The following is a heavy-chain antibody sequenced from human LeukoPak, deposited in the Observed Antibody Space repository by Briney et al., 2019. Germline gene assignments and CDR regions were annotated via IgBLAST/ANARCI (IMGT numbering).Heavy chain of an antibody. J-gene: IGHJ4*02. CDR1: GGSISSYY. CDR2: IYYSGST. CDR3: AEGRVGTTDY. Sequence: PSETLSLTCTVSGGSISSYYWSWIRQPPGKGLEWIGYIYYSGSTNYNPSLKSRVTISVDTSKNQFSLKLTSVTTADTAVYYCAEGRVGTTDYWGQGTLVTVSS. D-gene: IGHD1-26*01. V-gene: IGHV4-59*01.